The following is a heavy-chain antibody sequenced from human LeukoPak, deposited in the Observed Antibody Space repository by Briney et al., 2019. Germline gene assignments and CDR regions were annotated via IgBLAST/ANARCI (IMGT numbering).Heavy chain of an antibody. Sequence: GRSLRLSCAASGFTFSSYAMHWVRQAPGKGLEWVAVISYDGSNKYYADSVKGRFTISRDSSKNTLYLQMNSLRAEDTAVYYCASEVPRFDYWGQGTLVTVSS. CDR1: GFTFSSYA. J-gene: IGHJ4*02. CDR2: ISYDGSNK. CDR3: ASEVPRFDY. V-gene: IGHV3-30*04.